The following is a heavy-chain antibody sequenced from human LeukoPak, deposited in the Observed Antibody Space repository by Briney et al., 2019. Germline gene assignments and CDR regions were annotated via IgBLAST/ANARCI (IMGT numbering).Heavy chain of an antibody. D-gene: IGHD1-26*01. V-gene: IGHV3-23*01. J-gene: IGHJ4*02. Sequence: PGASLRLSCAASGFTFSSYAMSWVRQAPGKGLEWVSAISGSGGSTYYADSVKGRFTISRDNSRNTLYLQMNSLRAEDTAVYYCAKDRRGSYGRGLDYWGQGTLVTVSS. CDR3: AKDRRGSYGRGLDY. CDR1: GFTFSSYA. CDR2: ISGSGGST.